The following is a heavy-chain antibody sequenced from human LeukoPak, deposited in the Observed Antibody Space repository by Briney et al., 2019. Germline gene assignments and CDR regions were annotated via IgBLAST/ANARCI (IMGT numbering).Heavy chain of an antibody. CDR3: AKGSAAGRPYYFDY. Sequence: GGSLRLSCAASGFIFSNYAMSWVRQAPGKGLEWVSAIDSTGAYTWYADSVKGRFTISKDSSKTTLYLQMNSLRAEDAAVYFCAKGSAAGRPYYFDYWGQGTLVTVSS. CDR1: GFIFSNYA. V-gene: IGHV3-23*01. D-gene: IGHD6-25*01. CDR2: IDSTGAYT. J-gene: IGHJ4*02.